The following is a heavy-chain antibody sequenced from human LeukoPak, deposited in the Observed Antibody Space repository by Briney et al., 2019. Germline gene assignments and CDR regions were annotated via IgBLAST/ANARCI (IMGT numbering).Heavy chain of an antibody. CDR3: ARGDTAMVTGYYYMDV. Sequence: ASVKVSCKASGYTFTSYDINWVRQATGQGLEWMGWMNPNSGNTGYAQKFQGRVTMTRNTSISTAYMELSSLRSEDTAVYYCARGDTAMVTGYYYMDVWGKGTTVTVSS. CDR2: MNPNSGNT. J-gene: IGHJ6*03. V-gene: IGHV1-8*01. CDR1: GYTFTSYD. D-gene: IGHD5-18*01.